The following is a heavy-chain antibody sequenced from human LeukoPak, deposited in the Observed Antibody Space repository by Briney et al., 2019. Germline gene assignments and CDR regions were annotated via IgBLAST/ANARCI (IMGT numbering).Heavy chain of an antibody. J-gene: IGHJ6*03. D-gene: IGHD6-13*01. V-gene: IGHV3-73*01. Sequence: GGSLRLSCAASGFTFSGSAMHWVRQASGKGLEWVGRIRSKANSYATAYAASVKGRFTISRDDSKNTAYLQMNSLKTEDTAVYYCTRVDSSSWYFRDDSRGYYMDVWGKGTTVTVSS. CDR1: GFTFSGSA. CDR2: IRSKANSYAT. CDR3: TRVDSSSWYFRDDSRGYYMDV.